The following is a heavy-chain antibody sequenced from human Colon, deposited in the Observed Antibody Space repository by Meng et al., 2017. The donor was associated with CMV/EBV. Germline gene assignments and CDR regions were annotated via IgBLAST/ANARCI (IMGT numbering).Heavy chain of an antibody. CDR1: GFNFNRYG. CDR2: IQSDGTEK. CDR3: AKDVVNSAWRENV. J-gene: IGHJ6*02. V-gene: IGHV3-30*02. D-gene: IGHD2-21*01. Sequence: GESLKISCTASGFNFNRYGMHWVRQAPGKGLEWVAFIQSDGTEKQYVDSVEGRFIISRDNSRNTVSLQMNSLRVEDTALYYRAKDVVNSAWRENVWGQGTTVTVSS.